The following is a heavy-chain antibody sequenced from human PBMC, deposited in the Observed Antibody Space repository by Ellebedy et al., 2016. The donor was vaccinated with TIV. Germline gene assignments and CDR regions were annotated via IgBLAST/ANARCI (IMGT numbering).Heavy chain of an antibody. D-gene: IGHD5-12*01. CDR2: ISFDGRSK. CDR1: EFTFSSSA. J-gene: IGHJ4*02. CDR3: ARDRRGGKYFDY. V-gene: IGHV3-30*04. Sequence: GESLKISCAASEFTFSSSALHWVRQAPGKGLEWVAFISFDGRSKYYADSVKGRFTISRDNYKSTLFLQMSSLRADDTAVYYCARDRRGGKYFDYWGQGTLVTVSS.